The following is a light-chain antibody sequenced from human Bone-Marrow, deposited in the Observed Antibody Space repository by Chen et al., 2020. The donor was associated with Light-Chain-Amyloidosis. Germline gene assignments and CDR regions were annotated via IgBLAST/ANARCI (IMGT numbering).Light chain of an antibody. V-gene: IGKV3-20*01. J-gene: IGKJ4*01. CDR3: QQYGTSPLT. CDR1: QTISSNY. Sequence: EIVLTPSPGTLSLSPGEGANHSCRASQTISSNYLTWYQQKFGQAPRLLIYGSSSRATGIPDRFTGSGSGTDFTLTINRLEPEDFAMYYCQQYGTSPLTFGGGTKVEIK. CDR2: GSS.